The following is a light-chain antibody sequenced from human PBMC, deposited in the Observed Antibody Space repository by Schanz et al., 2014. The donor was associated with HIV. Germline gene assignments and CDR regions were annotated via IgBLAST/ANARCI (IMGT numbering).Light chain of an antibody. CDR1: QTVSNTF. CDR3: QQRGNWPLT. CDR2: GAS. J-gene: IGKJ4*01. V-gene: IGKV3D-20*02. Sequence: EVVLTQSPGTLSLSPGERATLSCRASQTVSNTFLAWYQQKLGQAPRLLIYGASNRATGIPARFSGSGSGTDFTLTIRSLDPEDFAVYYCQQRGNWPLTFGGGTKVEIK.